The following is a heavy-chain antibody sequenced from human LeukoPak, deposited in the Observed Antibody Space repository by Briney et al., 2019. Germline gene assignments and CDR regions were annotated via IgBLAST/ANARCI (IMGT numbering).Heavy chain of an antibody. CDR1: GGSISSSSYY. V-gene: IGHV4-39*01. CDR3: ARHIRYYDILTGYYHNWFDP. Sequence: PSETLSLTCTVSGGSISSSSYYWGWIRQPPGKGLEWIGSIYYSGSTYYNPSLKSRVTISVDTSKNQFSLKLSSVTAADTAVYYCARHIRYYDILTGYYHNWFDPWGQGTLVTVSS. J-gene: IGHJ5*02. CDR2: IYYSGST. D-gene: IGHD3-9*01.